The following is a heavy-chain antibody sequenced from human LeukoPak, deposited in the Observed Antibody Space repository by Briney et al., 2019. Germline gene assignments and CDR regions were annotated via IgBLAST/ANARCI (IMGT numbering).Heavy chain of an antibody. CDR1: GYSISSGYY. V-gene: IGHV4-38-2*02. J-gene: IGHJ5*02. CDR2: IYHSGST. Sequence: PSETLSLTCAVSGYSISSGYYWGWIRQPPGKGLEWIGSIYHSGSTYYNPSLKSRVTISVDTSKNQFSLKLSSVTAADTAVYYCARETWQQLVQGSWFDPWGQGTLVTVSS. D-gene: IGHD6-13*01. CDR3: ARETWQQLVQGSWFDP.